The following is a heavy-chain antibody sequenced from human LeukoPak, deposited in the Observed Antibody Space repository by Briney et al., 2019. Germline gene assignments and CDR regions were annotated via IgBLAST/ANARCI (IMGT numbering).Heavy chain of an antibody. CDR2: INSDGSWT. CDR1: GNYW. CDR3: ARPLAEYSSAGNFQH. Sequence: QPGGSLRLSCAASGNYWMHWVRQAPGKGLVWVSHINSDGSWTSYADSVKGRFTISRDNSKNTLYLQMNSLRAEDTAVYYCARPLAEYSSAGNFQHWGQGTLVTVSS. V-gene: IGHV3-74*01. J-gene: IGHJ1*01. D-gene: IGHD6-6*01.